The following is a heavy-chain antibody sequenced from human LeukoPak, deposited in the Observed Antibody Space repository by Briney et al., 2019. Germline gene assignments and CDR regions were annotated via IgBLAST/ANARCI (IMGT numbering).Heavy chain of an antibody. CDR3: ARGGSFCDY. D-gene: IGHD1-26*01. V-gene: IGHV3-7*01. Sequence: PAGGSLRLSCAASGFTFSSHWMSWVRQAPEKGLEWVANIKKDGREKYDVDAVKGRFTISRDNAKTSLYLQMNSLRAEDTAVYYCARGGSFCDYWGQGTLVTVSS. CDR1: GFTFSSHW. CDR2: IKKDGREK. J-gene: IGHJ4*02.